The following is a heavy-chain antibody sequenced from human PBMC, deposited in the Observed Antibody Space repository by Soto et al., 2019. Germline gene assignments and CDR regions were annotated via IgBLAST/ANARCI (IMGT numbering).Heavy chain of an antibody. CDR1: GYSFTSYW. J-gene: IGHJ6*02. Sequence: GESLKISCKGSGYSFTSYWIGWVRQMPGKGLEWMGIIYPGDSDTRYSPSFQGQVTISADKSISTAYLQWSSLKASDTAMYYCARSAAARLRYYYYGMDVWGQGTTVTVSS. CDR3: ARSAAARLRYYYYGMDV. V-gene: IGHV5-51*01. CDR2: IYPGDSDT. D-gene: IGHD6-6*01.